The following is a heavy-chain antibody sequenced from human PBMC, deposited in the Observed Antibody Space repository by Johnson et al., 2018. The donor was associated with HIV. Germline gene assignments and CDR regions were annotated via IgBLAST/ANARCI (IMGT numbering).Heavy chain of an antibody. V-gene: IGHV3-NL1*01. J-gene: IGHJ3*02. CDR3: ASSYSESDAFDI. D-gene: IGHD3-10*01. Sequence: QVQLVESGGGVVQPGRSLRLSCAAFGFTFSNYGVHWVRQAPGKGLEWVAVIHSGGSVLYAESVRGRFTISRDNSKNTLYLQMNSLRVEDTAVYYCASSYSESDAFDIWGQGTMVTVSS. CDR2: IHSGGSV. CDR1: GFTFSNYG.